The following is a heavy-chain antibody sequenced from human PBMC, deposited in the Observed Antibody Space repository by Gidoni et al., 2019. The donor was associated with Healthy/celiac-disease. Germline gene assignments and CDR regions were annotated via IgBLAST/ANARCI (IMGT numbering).Heavy chain of an antibody. J-gene: IGHJ4*02. D-gene: IGHD6-19*01. CDR1: GGSISSGSYY. CDR3: ARVANSGCVDY. Sequence: QVQLQESGPGLVKPSQTLPLTCTVSGGSISSGSYYWSWLRQPAGKGLEWIGRIYTSGSTNYNPSLKSRVTISVDTSKNQFSLKLSSVTAADTAVYYCARVANSGCVDYWGQGTLVTVSS. V-gene: IGHV4-61*02. CDR2: IYTSGST.